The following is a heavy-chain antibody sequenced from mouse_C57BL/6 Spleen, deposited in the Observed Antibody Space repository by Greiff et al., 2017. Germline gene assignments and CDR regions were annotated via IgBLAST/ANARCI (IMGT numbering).Heavy chain of an antibody. CDR1: GYAFSSSW. CDR2: IYPGDGDT. D-gene: IGHD2-4*01. CDR3: ARGDLNYDYVDWFAY. J-gene: IGHJ3*01. V-gene: IGHV1-82*01. Sequence: VQLVESGPELVKPGASVKISCKASGYAFSSSWMNWVKQRPGKGLEWIGRIYPGDGDTNYNGKFKGKATLTADKSSSTAYMQLSSLTSEDSAVYFCARGDLNYDYVDWFAYWGQGTLVTVSA.